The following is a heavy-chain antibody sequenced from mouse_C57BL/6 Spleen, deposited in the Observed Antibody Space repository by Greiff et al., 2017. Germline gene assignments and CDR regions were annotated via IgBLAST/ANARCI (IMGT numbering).Heavy chain of an antibody. V-gene: IGHV1-42*01. CDR1: GYSFTGYY. J-gene: IGHJ4*01. Sequence: VQLQQSGPELVKPGASVKISCKASGYSFTGYYMNWVKQSPEKSLEWIGEINPSTGGTTYNQKFKAKAALTVDKSYSTAYMQLKSLTSEDSAVYYCARDYAMDYWGQGTSVTVSS. CDR3: ARDYAMDY. CDR2: INPSTGGT.